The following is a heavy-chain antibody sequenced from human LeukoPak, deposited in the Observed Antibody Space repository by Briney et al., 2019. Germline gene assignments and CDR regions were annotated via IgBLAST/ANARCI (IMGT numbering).Heavy chain of an antibody. Sequence: GGSLRLSCVASGFTFSSYAMSWVRQAPGKGLEWVSAISGSGGSTYYADSVKGRFTISRDNSKNTPYLQMNSLRAEDTAVYYCAKDGVGSGWHYWGQGTLVTVSS. J-gene: IGHJ4*02. V-gene: IGHV3-23*01. D-gene: IGHD6-19*01. CDR2: ISGSGGST. CDR3: AKDGVGSGWHY. CDR1: GFTFSSYA.